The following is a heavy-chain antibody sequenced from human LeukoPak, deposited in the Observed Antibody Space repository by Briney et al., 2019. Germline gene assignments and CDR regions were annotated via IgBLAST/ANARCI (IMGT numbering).Heavy chain of an antibody. D-gene: IGHD2-2*01. CDR2: IYYTGST. CDR3: ARGYCTSTSCYYFDY. V-gene: IGHV4-30-4*01. J-gene: IGHJ4*02. Sequence: SETLSLTCTVSGGSFSSGDYYWNWIRQPPGKGLEWIGYIYYTGSTYYNPSLKSRVTISVDTSKNQFSLKLSSVTAADTAVYFCARGYCTSTSCYYFDYWGQGTLVTVSS. CDR1: GGSFSSGDYY.